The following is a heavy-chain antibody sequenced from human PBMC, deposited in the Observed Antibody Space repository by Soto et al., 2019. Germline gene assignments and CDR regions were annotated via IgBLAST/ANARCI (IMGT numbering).Heavy chain of an antibody. D-gene: IGHD3-3*01. CDR2: INEHGSET. Sequence: EVQLVQSGGDLVQPGGSLRLSCVVSELTFRNDWMTWVRQAPGKGLEWVANINEHGSETYYVDSVKGRFIISRDNAKNSLFLQMNSLRAEDTAVYYCATHSRFKKDYWGQGTLVTVSS. CDR1: ELTFRNDW. J-gene: IGHJ4*02. V-gene: IGHV3-7*02. CDR3: ATHSRFKKDY.